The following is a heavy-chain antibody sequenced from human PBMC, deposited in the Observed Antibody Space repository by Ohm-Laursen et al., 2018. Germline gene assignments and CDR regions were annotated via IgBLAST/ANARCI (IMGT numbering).Heavy chain of an antibody. CDR1: GFTFDDYV. CDR2: ISWNSGSI. V-gene: IGHV3-9*01. Sequence: SLRLSCAASGFTFDDYVMHWVRQAPGKGLEWVSGISWNSGSIDYADSVKGRFTISRDNAKNSLYLQMNSLRAEDTALYYCAKDMSGSYQFDCWGQGTLVTVSS. J-gene: IGHJ4*02. D-gene: IGHD1-26*01. CDR3: AKDMSGSYQFDC.